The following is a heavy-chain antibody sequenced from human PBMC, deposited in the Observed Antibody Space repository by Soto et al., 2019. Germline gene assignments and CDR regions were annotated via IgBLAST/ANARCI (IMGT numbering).Heavy chain of an antibody. J-gene: IGHJ4*02. V-gene: IGHV3-23*01. CDR2: ISGSGHAT. CDR3: AKGRYFDSSGGCAND. D-gene: IGHD3-22*01. CDR1: GFIFDSYA. Sequence: VKLLESGGGSVPPGASARLSCITSGFIFDSYAMSWVRQSPGRGLEWVAAISGSGHATYYTQSVRGRFTISRDKSKKTVFLQMTTLRDEDTYIYYGAKGRYFDSSGGCANDWGLGTLVTVSS.